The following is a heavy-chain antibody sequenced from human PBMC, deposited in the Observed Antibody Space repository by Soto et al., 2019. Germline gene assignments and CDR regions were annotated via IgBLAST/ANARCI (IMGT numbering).Heavy chain of an antibody. D-gene: IGHD6-19*01. CDR2: ISAYNGNT. CDR3: ARASPPSYSSGWYGDY. V-gene: IGHV1-18*01. J-gene: IGHJ4*02. CDR1: GYTFTSYG. Sequence: ASVKVSCKASGYTFTSYGISWVRQAPGQGLEWMGWISAYNGNTNYAQKLQGRVTMTTDTSTSTAYMELRSLRSDDTAVYYCARASPPSYSSGWYGDYWGQGTLVTVSS.